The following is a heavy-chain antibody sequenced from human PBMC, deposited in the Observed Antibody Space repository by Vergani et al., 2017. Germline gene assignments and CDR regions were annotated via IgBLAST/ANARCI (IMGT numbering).Heavy chain of an antibody. CDR1: GYSISSGYY. J-gene: IGHJ5*02. D-gene: IGHD3-9*01. CDR3: ARKNEILTGYYITTNWFDP. V-gene: IGHV4-38-2*01. CDR2: IYHSGST. Sequence: QVQLQESGPGLVKPSETLSLTCAVSGYSISSGYYWGWIRQPPGKGLEWIGSIYHSGSTYYNPSLKSRVTISVDTSKNQFSLKLSSVTAADTAVYYCARKNEILTGYYITTNWFDPWGQGTLVTVSS.